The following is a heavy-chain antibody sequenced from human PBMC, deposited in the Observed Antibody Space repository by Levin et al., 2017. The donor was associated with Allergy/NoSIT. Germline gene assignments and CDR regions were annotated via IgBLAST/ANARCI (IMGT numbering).Heavy chain of an antibody. CDR1: GFTFDDYA. J-gene: IGHJ3*02. Sequence: SCAASGFTFDDYAMHWVRQAPGKGLEWVSGISWNSGSIGYADSVKGRFTISRDNAKNSLYLQMNSLRAEDTALYYCAKARSGWYKDAFDIWGQGTMVTVAS. D-gene: IGHD6-19*01. CDR2: ISWNSGSI. CDR3: AKARSGWYKDAFDI. V-gene: IGHV3-9*01.